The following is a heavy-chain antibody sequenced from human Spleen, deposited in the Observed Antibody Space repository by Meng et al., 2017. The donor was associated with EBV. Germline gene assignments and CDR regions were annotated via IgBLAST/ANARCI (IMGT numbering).Heavy chain of an antibody. CDR1: RGPISISNC. Sequence: LHGAAQRHVEPSGTLSLTGACSRGPISISNCWSWVRQPPGKGLEWIGEIYHSGSTNYNPSLKSRVTISVDKSKNQFSLKLSSVTAADTAVYYCARVYYDFWSGYYFTHWGQGTLVTVSS. CDR2: IYHSGST. D-gene: IGHD3-3*01. J-gene: IGHJ1*01. CDR3: ARVYYDFWSGYYFTH. V-gene: IGHV4-4*02.